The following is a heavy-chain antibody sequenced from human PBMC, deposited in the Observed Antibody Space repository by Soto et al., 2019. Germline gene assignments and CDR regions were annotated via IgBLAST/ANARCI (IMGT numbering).Heavy chain of an antibody. V-gene: IGHV4-31*03. CDR1: GDSINSGAYY. D-gene: IGHD3-10*01. CDR2: VYHSGIT. CDR3: VRAAWYYFASGSSPYFDC. J-gene: IGHJ4*02. Sequence: QVQLQESGPGLVKPSQTLSLTCTVTGDSINSGAYYWSWVRQHPGKGLEWIGYVYHSGITYYNPSLKSRVTISADTSKIQFSLKLTSLTAADTAVYYCVRAAWYYFASGSSPYFDCWGQGTLVTVSS.